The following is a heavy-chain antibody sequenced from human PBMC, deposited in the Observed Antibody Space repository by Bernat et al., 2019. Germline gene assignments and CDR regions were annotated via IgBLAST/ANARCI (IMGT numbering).Heavy chain of an antibody. D-gene: IGHD1-7*01. J-gene: IGHJ3*02. Sequence: EVQLVESGGGLVKPGGSLRLSCAASGFTFSSYSMNWVRQAPGKGLEWVSSISSSSSYIYYADSVKGRFTISRDNAKNSLYLQMNSLRAEDTAVYYCARDPPSLSGTTGAFDIWGQGTMVTVSS. CDR2: ISSSSSYI. V-gene: IGHV3-21*01. CDR3: ARDPPSLSGTTGAFDI. CDR1: GFTFSSYS.